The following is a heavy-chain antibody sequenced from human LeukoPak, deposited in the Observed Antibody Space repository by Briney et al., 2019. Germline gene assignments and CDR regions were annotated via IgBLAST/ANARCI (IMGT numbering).Heavy chain of an antibody. J-gene: IGHJ4*02. CDR1: GFTFSSYG. CDR2: IWYDGSNK. CDR3: AKARRITMIVVVEDYFDY. D-gene: IGHD3-22*01. Sequence: PGGSLRLSCAASGFTFSSYGMHWVRQAPGKGLEWVAVIWYDGSNKYYADSVKGRFTISRDNSKNTLYLQMNSLRAEDTAVYYCAKARRITMIVVVEDYFDYWGQGTLVTVSS. V-gene: IGHV3-33*06.